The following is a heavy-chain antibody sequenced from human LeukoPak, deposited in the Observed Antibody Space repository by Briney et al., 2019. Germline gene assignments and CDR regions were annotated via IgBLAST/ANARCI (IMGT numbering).Heavy chain of an antibody. V-gene: IGHV3-21*01. D-gene: IGHD1-1*01. J-gene: IGHJ4*02. Sequence: GGSLRLSCAASGFTFSRCAMNWVRQAPGKGLEWVSYISTGGDNRFYADSLKGRFTVSRDNAKNSLYLQMNSLRDEDTAVYYCARAGSLKTTAPGYWGQGTLVTVSS. CDR2: ISTGGDNR. CDR1: GFTFSRCA. CDR3: ARAGSLKTTAPGY.